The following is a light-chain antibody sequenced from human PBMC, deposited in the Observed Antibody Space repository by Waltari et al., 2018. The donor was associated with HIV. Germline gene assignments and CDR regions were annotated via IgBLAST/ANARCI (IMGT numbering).Light chain of an antibody. CDR2: EVN. Sequence: QSALTQPPSASGSPGQSVTISCTGTTSDVGGYNYVSWYQQHPGKAPTLMIYEVNKRPSGVPDRFSGSKSGNTASLTVFGLQSDDEADYYCSSYAGSNNFVVFGGGTKLTVL. CDR1: TSDVGGYNY. J-gene: IGLJ2*01. V-gene: IGLV2-8*01. CDR3: SSYAGSNNFVV.